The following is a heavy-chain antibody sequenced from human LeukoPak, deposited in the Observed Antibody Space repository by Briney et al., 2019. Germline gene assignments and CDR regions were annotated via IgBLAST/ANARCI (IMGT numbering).Heavy chain of an antibody. CDR1: GFTFSSYA. V-gene: IGHV3-23*01. Sequence: GGSLRLSCAASGFTFSSYAMSWVRQAPGKGLEWVSAISGSGGSTYYADSVKGRFTISRDNSKNTLYLQMNSLRAEDTAVYYCARAEVQGYCSGGSCYQPNAFDIWGQGTMVTVSS. D-gene: IGHD2-15*01. CDR3: ARAEVQGYCSGGSCYQPNAFDI. J-gene: IGHJ3*02. CDR2: ISGSGGST.